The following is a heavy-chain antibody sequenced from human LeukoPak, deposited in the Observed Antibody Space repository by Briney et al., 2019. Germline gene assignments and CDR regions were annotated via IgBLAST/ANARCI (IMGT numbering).Heavy chain of an antibody. J-gene: IGHJ4*02. Sequence: SETLSLTCAVYGGSFSGYYWSWIRQPPGKGLEWIGEINRSGSTNYNPSLKSRVTISVDTSKNQFSLKLSSVTAADTAVYYCARVVSWFGSPYYFDYWAREPWSPSPQ. D-gene: IGHD1-26*01. CDR1: GGSFSGYY. CDR2: INRSGST. V-gene: IGHV4-34*01. CDR3: ARVVSWFGSPYYFDY.